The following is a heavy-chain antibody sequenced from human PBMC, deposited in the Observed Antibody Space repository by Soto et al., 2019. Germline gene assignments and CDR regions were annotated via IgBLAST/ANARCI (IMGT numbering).Heavy chain of an antibody. CDR1: GGTFSSYA. CDR3: ARALAEYYDILTGYSSLDY. CDR2: IILIFGTA. Sequence: ASVKVSCKASGGTFSSYAISWVRQAPGQGLEWMGGIILIFGTANYAQKFQGRVTITADESTSTAYMELSSLRSEDTAVYYCARALAEYYDILTGYSSLDYWGQGTLVTVSS. V-gene: IGHV1-69*13. D-gene: IGHD3-9*01. J-gene: IGHJ4*02.